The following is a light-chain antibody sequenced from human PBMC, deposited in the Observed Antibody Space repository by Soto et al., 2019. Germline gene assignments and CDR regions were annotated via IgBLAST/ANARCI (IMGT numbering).Light chain of an antibody. CDR1: QNISNY. Sequence: DIQMTQSPSSLSASVGDRVTITCRASQNISNYLTWYQQKPGKAPKLLIYAASSLQGGVPSRFMGNGSATDFTLTIRSVQPEDFATYYCQQSYSSWYTFGQGTKLEIK. V-gene: IGKV1-39*01. CDR2: AAS. J-gene: IGKJ2*01. CDR3: QQSYSSWYT.